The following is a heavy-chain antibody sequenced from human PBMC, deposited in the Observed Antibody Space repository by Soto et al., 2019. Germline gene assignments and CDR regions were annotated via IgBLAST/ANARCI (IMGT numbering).Heavy chain of an antibody. CDR1: GGSISSGDYY. CDR3: ARFSGWDEDGFQH. CDR2: IYYSGST. V-gene: IGHV4-30-4*01. J-gene: IGHJ1*01. D-gene: IGHD6-19*01. Sequence: QVQLQESGPGLVKPSQTLSLTCTVSGGSISSGDYYWSWIRQPPGKGLEWIGYIYYSGSTYYNPSLKSRFTISVDTSKNQFSLKLSSVTAADTAVYYGARFSGWDEDGFQHWGQGTLVTVSS.